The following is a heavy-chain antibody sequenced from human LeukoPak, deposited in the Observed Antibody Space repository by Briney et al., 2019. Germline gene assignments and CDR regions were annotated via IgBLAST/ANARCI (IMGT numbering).Heavy chain of an antibody. D-gene: IGHD5-18*01. CDR2: INPNSGGT. J-gene: IGHJ6*02. V-gene: IGHV1-2*02. Sequence: ASVKVSCKASGYTFTGYYMHWVRQAPGQGLEWMGWINPNSGGTNYAQKFQGRVTMTRDTSISTAYMELSRLRSDDTAVYYCARGSTTKKTALVTPGYYYGMDVWGQGTTVTVS. CDR3: ARGSTTKKTALVTPGYYYGMDV. CDR1: GYTFTGYY.